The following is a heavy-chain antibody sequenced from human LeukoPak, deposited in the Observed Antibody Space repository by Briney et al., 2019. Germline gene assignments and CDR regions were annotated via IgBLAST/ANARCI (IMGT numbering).Heavy chain of an antibody. V-gene: IGHV3-7*01. D-gene: IGHD1-14*01. CDR2: INQGGSDK. Sequence: GGSLRLSCAASGFTLSGHWMSWVRQAPGKGLEWVANINQGGSDKYYVDSVKGRFTISRDNADNLLYLQMNSLRGEDTAVYYCTRDRSRAEDDWGQGTLVTVSS. CDR3: TRDRSRAEDD. CDR1: GFTLSGHW. J-gene: IGHJ4*02.